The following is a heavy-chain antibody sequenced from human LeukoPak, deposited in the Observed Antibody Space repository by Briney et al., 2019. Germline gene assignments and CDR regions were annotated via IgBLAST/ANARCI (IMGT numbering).Heavy chain of an antibody. J-gene: IGHJ4*02. CDR3: ASGGYLVWPGFDY. CDR2: IYSGGST. Sequence: GGSLRLSCAASGFTVSSNYMSWVRQAPGKGLEWVSVIYSGGSTYYADSVKGRFTISRDNSKNTLYLQMNSLRAEDTAVYYCASGGYLVWPGFDYWGQGTLVTVSS. D-gene: IGHD1-26*01. CDR1: GFTVSSNY. V-gene: IGHV3-53*01.